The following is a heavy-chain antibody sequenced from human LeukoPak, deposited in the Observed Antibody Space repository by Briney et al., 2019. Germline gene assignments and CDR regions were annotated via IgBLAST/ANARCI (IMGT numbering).Heavy chain of an antibody. D-gene: IGHD3-10*01. CDR2: IIPIFGTA. V-gene: IGHV1-69*05. CDR3: AREPVRSYYFDY. CDR1: GGTFSSYA. J-gene: IGHJ4*02. Sequence: GASVKVSCKASGGTFSSYAISWVRQAPGQGLEWMGGIIPIFGTANYAQKFQGRVTITTDEPTSTAYMELSSLRSEDTAVYYCAREPVRSYYFDYWGQGPLVTVSS.